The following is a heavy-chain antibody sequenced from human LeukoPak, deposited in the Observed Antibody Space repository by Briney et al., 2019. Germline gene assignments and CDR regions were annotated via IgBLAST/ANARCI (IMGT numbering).Heavy chain of an antibody. D-gene: IGHD6-19*01. CDR1: GFTFSSYA. V-gene: IGHV3-23*01. CDR2: ISGSGGRT. J-gene: IGHJ4*02. CDR3: AKDRASVAGPGDFFDY. Sequence: GGSLRLSCAASGFTFSSYAMSWVRQAPGKGLEWVSTISGSGGRTDYTDSAKGRFTISRDNSKNTLYLEMSSLRAEDTAVFYCAKDRASVAGPGDFFDYWGQGILATVSS.